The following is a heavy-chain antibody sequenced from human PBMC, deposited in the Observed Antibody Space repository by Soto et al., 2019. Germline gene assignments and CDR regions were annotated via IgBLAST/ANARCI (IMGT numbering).Heavy chain of an antibody. CDR3: ANGLGPTAGIDY. D-gene: IGHD3-9*01. CDR2: IYYSGST. V-gene: IGHV4-59*01. CDR1: GGSISSYY. J-gene: IGHJ4*02. Sequence: SETLSLTCTVSGGSISSYYWSWIRQPPGKGLEWIGYIYYSGSTNYNPSLKSRVTISVDTSKNQFSLKLRSVTAADTAVYYCANGLGPTAGIDYWGQGTLVTVSS.